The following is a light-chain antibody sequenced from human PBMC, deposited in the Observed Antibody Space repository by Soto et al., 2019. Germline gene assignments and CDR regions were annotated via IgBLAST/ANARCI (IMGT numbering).Light chain of an antibody. CDR3: SSYSISTAYL. Sequence: QSVLTQPASVSGSPGQSITISCTGTSSDVGGYDYVSWYQLHPGKAPKLMIFEVSNRPSGVSYRFSGSKSGNTASLTISGLQAEDEADYFCSSYSISTAYLLGTGTTVTVL. V-gene: IGLV2-14*01. J-gene: IGLJ1*01. CDR2: EVS. CDR1: SSDVGGYDY.